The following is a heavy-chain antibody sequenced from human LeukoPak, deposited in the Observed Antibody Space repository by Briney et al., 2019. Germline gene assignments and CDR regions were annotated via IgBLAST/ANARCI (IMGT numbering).Heavy chain of an antibody. Sequence: PSETLSLTCTVSGGSISSYYWSWIRQPAGKGLEWIGRIYTSGSTNYNPSLKSRVTMSGDTSKNQFSLTLCYVTAADTAVYYCAREGYYYDSSGYYGYYYYMDVWGKGTTVTVSS. CDR3: AREGYYYDSSGYYGYYYYMDV. J-gene: IGHJ6*03. CDR2: IYTSGST. D-gene: IGHD3-22*01. V-gene: IGHV4-4*07. CDR1: GGSISSYY.